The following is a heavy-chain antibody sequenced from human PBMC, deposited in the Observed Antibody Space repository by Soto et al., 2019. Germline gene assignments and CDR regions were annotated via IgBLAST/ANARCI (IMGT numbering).Heavy chain of an antibody. CDR2: ISWDGDK. V-gene: IGHV2-5*02. D-gene: IGHD3-16*01. Sequence: QITLKESGPTLVKPTQTLTLTCTFSGFSLSSSGVGVAWIRQPPGKALEWLALISWDGDKYYSPSLKNRLSISKDTSENHVVLTLTNVDPVDTGTYFCAHRPSDYIWGSYPTWGQGTLVTVSP. CDR3: AHRPSDYIWGSYPT. CDR1: GFSLSSSGVG. J-gene: IGHJ5*02.